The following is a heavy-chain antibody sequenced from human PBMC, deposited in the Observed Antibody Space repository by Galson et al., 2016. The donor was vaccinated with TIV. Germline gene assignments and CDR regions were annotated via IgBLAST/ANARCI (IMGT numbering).Heavy chain of an antibody. CDR3: AHGSGWLLDY. Sequence: PALVKPTQTLTLTCSFSGFSLASTAVGVGWVRQPPGEALDWLGLIYWDDQKWYRPYLQNRMTITKDTSKNHVVLTLTNLEPADTGTYYCAHGSGWLLDYWGQGTLVSVSS. J-gene: IGHJ4*02. CDR1: GFSLASTAVG. V-gene: IGHV2-5*02. CDR2: IYWDDQK. D-gene: IGHD6-19*01.